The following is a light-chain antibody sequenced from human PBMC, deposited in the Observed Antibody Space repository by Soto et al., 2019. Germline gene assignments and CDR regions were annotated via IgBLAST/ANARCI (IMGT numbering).Light chain of an antibody. CDR3: QEYSKWPLFT. CDR2: AAS. CDR1: QSVGRS. J-gene: IGKJ3*01. Sequence: EIVVTQSPGILSVSPGDRATLSCRASQSVGRSLAWYQQKPGRAPTLLIYAASTRATGLPARFSGSGSGTDFTLTISSLQSDDFAVYYCQEYSKWPLFTFGPGTRVDIK. V-gene: IGKV3-15*01.